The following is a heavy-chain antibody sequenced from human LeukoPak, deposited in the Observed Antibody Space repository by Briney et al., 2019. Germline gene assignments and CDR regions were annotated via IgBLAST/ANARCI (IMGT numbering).Heavy chain of an antibody. CDR2: IYHSGST. V-gene: IGHV4-38-2*02. D-gene: IGHD3-10*01. J-gene: IGHJ4*02. CDR1: GYSISSGYY. Sequence: SETLSLTCTVSGYSISSGYYWGWIRQPPGKGLEWIGSIYHSGSTYYNPSLKSRVTISVDTSKNQFSLKLSSVTAADTAVYYCASGVERHYYGSGSSIDYWGQGTLVTVSS. CDR3: ASGVERHYYGSGSSIDY.